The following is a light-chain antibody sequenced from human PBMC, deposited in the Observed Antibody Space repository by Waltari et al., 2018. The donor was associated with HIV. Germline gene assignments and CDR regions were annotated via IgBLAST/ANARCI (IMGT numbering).Light chain of an antibody. Sequence: QAALTQPASVSGSPGPSLTIPCTGPRSDVGAYHYVSWYQQHSGKAPKLMIYDVSKRPSGVSNRFSGSKSGNTASLTISGLQAEDEADYYCCSYGGIITWVFGGGTKLTVL. V-gene: IGLV2-23*02. J-gene: IGLJ2*01. CDR2: DVS. CDR1: RSDVGAYHY. CDR3: CSYGGIITWV.